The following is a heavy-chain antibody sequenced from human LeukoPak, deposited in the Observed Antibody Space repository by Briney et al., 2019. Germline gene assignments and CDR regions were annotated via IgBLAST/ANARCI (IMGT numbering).Heavy chain of an antibody. CDR2: ISGSGGST. Sequence: GGSLRLSCAASGLTFSGYAMSWVRQAPGKGLEWVSAISGSGGSTYYADSVKGRFTISRDNSKNTLYLQMNSLRAEDTAVYYCATTKFAYCSSTSCSAHYWGQGTLVTVSS. CDR1: GLTFSGYA. CDR3: ATTKFAYCSSTSCSAHY. V-gene: IGHV3-23*01. J-gene: IGHJ4*02. D-gene: IGHD2-2*01.